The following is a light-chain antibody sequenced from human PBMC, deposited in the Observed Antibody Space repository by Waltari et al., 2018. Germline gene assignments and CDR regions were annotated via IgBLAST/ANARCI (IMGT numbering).Light chain of an antibody. V-gene: IGLV4-69*01. J-gene: IGLJ3*02. Sequence: QLVLTQSPSASASLGASVKLTFTLSSGHSSNVIAWLQQQPEKGPRYLMKVNSDGSHSKGDEIPDRFSGTSSGAEHFLTISSLQSEDEADYYCQTGGHGTWVFGGGTKLTVL. CDR1: SGHSSNV. CDR3: QTGGHGTWV. CDR2: VNSDGSH.